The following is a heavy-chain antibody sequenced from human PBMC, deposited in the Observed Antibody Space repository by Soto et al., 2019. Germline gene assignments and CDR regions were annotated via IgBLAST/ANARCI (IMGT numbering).Heavy chain of an antibody. CDR1: GYTFSNYG. J-gene: IGHJ4*02. V-gene: IGHV1-18*04. Sequence: QVPLVQSGDEVKKSGASVKVSCKASGYTFSNYGISWVRQAPGQGLEWMGWISGYNGLTAYAQNVQGRVTMTTDTPTRTVFMELTSLRSNDTAVYYCARDEGIRGFDSWGQGTLVTVSS. CDR3: ARDEGIRGFDS. D-gene: IGHD3-10*01. CDR2: ISGYNGLT.